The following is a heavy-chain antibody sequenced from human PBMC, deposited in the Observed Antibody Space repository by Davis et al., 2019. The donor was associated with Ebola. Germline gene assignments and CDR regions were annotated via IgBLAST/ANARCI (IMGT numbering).Heavy chain of an antibody. D-gene: IGHD1-26*01. CDR1: GGSFSSSSYY. Sequence: MPSETLSLTCTVSGGSFSSSSYYWVWIRHPPGTGLEWIGSIYYSGSTYYNPSLKSRVTISVDTSKNQFSLKLSSVTAADTAVYYCAGLGGSQAIRWFDTWGQGTLVTVSS. V-gene: IGHV4-39*01. CDR2: IYYSGST. J-gene: IGHJ5*02. CDR3: AGLGGSQAIRWFDT.